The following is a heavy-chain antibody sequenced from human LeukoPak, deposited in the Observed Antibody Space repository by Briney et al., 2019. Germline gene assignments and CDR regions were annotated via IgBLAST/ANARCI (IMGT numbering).Heavy chain of an antibody. CDR3: AREGSGRTFNFDY. Sequence: PGGSLRLSCAASGFTFSGHSMSWVRQAPGKGLEWVSYISSSGSPIYYADSVKGRFTISRDNSKNTLFLQMNNLRAEDTALYYCAREGSGRTFNFDYWGQGILVTVSP. CDR1: GFTFSGHS. J-gene: IGHJ4*02. D-gene: IGHD3-10*01. V-gene: IGHV3-48*04. CDR2: ISSSGSPI.